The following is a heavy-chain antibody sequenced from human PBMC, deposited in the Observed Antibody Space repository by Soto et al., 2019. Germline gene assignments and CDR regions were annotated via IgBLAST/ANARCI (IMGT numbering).Heavy chain of an antibody. Sequence: QITLKESGPPLVNPTQTLTLTCTFSGFSLPTDRVGVGWIRPPPGKALEWLAVIYWDDTKTYRPSLKSRLTITKDTSKTQVALTMTDMDPVDTATYYWAHAYGGRSLYWGQGTLVTVSS. V-gene: IGHV2-5*02. D-gene: IGHD1-26*01. CDR1: GFSLPTDRVG. J-gene: IGHJ4*02. CDR2: IYWDDTK. CDR3: AHAYGGRSLY.